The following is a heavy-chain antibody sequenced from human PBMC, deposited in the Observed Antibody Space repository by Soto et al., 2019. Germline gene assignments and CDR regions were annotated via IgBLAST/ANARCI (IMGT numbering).Heavy chain of an antibody. V-gene: IGHV3-11*01. Sequence: GGSLRLSCAASGFPFSDYYMSWIRQAPGKGLEWVSYISSSATTIYYAASVKGRFTISRDNVKNSLYLQMNSLRAEDTAVYYCARDPLHYGSGVDHWGQGTLVTVPS. CDR3: ARDPLHYGSGVDH. CDR2: ISSSATTI. D-gene: IGHD3-10*01. J-gene: IGHJ4*02. CDR1: GFPFSDYY.